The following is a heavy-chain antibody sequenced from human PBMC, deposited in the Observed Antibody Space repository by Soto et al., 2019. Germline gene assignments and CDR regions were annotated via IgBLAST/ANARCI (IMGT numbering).Heavy chain of an antibody. CDR3: AKETVKTLTYYYDSSGYPKDY. J-gene: IGHJ4*02. D-gene: IGHD3-22*01. CDR2: ISYDGSNK. Sequence: GGSLRLSCAASGFTFSSYGMHWVRQAPGKGLEWVAVISYDGSNKYYADSVKGRFTISRDNSKNTLYLQMNSLRAEDTAVYYCAKETVKTLTYYYDSSGYPKDYWGQGTLVTVSS. V-gene: IGHV3-30*18. CDR1: GFTFSSYG.